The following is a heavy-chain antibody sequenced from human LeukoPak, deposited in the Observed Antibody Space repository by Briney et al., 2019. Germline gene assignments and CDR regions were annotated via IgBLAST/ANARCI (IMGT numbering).Heavy chain of an antibody. J-gene: IGHJ1*01. D-gene: IGHD6-19*01. CDR1: GFTFSGSA. Sequence: PGGSLRLSCAASGFTFSGSAMHWVRQASGKGLEWVGRIRSKANSYATAYAASVKGRFTISRDDSKNTAYLQMNSLKTEDTAVYYCTSEGHIAVAVHWGQGTLVTVSS. CDR2: IRSKANSYAT. CDR3: TSEGHIAVAVH. V-gene: IGHV3-73*01.